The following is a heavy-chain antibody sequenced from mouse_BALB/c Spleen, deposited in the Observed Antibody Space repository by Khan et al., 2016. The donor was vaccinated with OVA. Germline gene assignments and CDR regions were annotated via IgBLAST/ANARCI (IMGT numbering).Heavy chain of an antibody. CDR2: IYPGSGSI. D-gene: IGHD1-1*01. CDR1: GYSFTDYI. Sequence: QVQLQQSGPELVKPGASVKMSCKASGYSFTDYIISWVKRRTGQGLQWIGEIYPGSGSIYSNEKFKGKATLTADKSSNTAYMQLSSLTSEDSAFYFCARRDYGSSYPGFVYWGQGTLVTVSA. V-gene: IGHV1-77*01. CDR3: ARRDYGSSYPGFVY. J-gene: IGHJ3*01.